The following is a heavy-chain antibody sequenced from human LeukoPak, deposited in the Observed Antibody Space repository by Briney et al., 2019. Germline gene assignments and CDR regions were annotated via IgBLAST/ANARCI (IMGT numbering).Heavy chain of an antibody. CDR3: ARDLDILTGPRGLVY. V-gene: IGHV3-33*01. J-gene: IGHJ4*02. Sequence: GGSLRLSCAASGFTFSSYGMHWVGQAPGKGLEGVAVIWYDGSNKYYADSVKGRFTISRDNSKNTLYLQMNSLRAEDTAVYYCARDLDILTGPRGLVYWGQGALVTVSS. D-gene: IGHD3-9*01. CDR1: GFTFSSYG. CDR2: IWYDGSNK.